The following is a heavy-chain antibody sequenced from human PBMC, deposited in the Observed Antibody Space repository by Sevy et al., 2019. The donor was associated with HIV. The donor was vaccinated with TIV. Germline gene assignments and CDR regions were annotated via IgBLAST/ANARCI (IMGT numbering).Heavy chain of an antibody. CDR1: GGSFSGYY. CDR3: ARHRGHYYYFGMDV. V-gene: IGHV4-34*11. D-gene: IGHD5-12*01. J-gene: IGHJ6*02. Sequence: SETLSLTCAVYGGSFSGYYWSWIRQPPGKGLEWIGYMYNTGSTNYSPSLKSRVTISVDTSKSQLSLNLSSVTAADTAVYYCARHRGHYYYFGMDVWGQGTTVTISS. CDR2: MYNTGST.